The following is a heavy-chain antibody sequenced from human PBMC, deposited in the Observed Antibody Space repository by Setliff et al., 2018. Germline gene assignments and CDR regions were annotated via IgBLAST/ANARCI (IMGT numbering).Heavy chain of an antibody. Sequence: ASVKVSCKTSGYNFITFGISWVRQAPGQGLEWMGWISPYNGNTNYAQKFQGRVTMTTDSSTTTVYMEVASLRSDDTAVYYCVREGVDTRSSTDYRYYMDVWGKGTTVTVSS. CDR3: VREGVDTRSSTDYRYYMDV. CDR2: ISPYNGNT. J-gene: IGHJ6*03. V-gene: IGHV1-18*01. CDR1: GYNFITFG. D-gene: IGHD5-18*01.